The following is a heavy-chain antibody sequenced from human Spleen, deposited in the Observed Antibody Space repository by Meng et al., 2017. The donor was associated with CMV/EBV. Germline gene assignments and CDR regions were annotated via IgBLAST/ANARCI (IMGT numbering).Heavy chain of an antibody. J-gene: IGHJ4*02. V-gene: IGHV1-2*02. CDR3: AGEQLRS. D-gene: IGHD6-19*01. CDR1: GYILIDYY. Sequence: ASVKVSCKASGYILIDYYMHWVRQAPGQGLEWMGWFNPHSGGTNYAQKFQGRVTMTRDTSISTAYMELSSLRSEDTAVYYCAGEQLRSWGQGTLVTVSS. CDR2: FNPHSGGT.